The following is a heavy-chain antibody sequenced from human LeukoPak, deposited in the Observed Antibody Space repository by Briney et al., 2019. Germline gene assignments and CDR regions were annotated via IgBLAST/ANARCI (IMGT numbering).Heavy chain of an antibody. D-gene: IGHD3-22*01. CDR1: GFTFSSYG. V-gene: IGHV3-30*03. J-gene: IGHJ3*02. CDR2: ISYDGSNK. Sequence: GGSLRLTCAVSGFTFSSYGMHWVRQAPGKGLEWVAVISYDGSNKYYADSVKGRFTISRDNSKNTLYLQLNSLRAEDTAVYYCAPDYYDSSGYFKVAFDIWGQGTMVTVSS. CDR3: APDYYDSSGYFKVAFDI.